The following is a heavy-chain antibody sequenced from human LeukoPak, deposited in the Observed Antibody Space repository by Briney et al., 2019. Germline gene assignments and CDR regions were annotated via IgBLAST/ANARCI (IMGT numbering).Heavy chain of an antibody. J-gene: IGHJ6*02. V-gene: IGHV3-33*01. Sequence: GSLRLSCAASGFTFSSYGMHWVRQAPGKGLEWVAVIWYDGSNKYYADSVKGRFTISRDNSKNTLYLQMNSLRAEDTAVYYCARGGPTYGDYGIPILNYYYGMDVWGQGTTVTVSS. CDR3: ARGGPTYGDYGIPILNYYYGMDV. CDR1: GFTFSSYG. D-gene: IGHD4-17*01. CDR2: IWYDGSNK.